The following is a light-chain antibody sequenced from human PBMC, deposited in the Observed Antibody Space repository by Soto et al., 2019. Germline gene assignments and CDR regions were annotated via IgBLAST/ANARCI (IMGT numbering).Light chain of an antibody. V-gene: IGLV2-14*01. CDR2: EVS. CDR1: SSDVGAYKY. Sequence: QSALTQPASVSGSPGQSITISCTGTSSDVGAYKYVSWYQQHPGKAPKLMIFEVSNRPSGVSNRFSGAKSGNTASLTISGLPAEDEADYYCSSFTSTSTQYVFGTGTKLTVL. J-gene: IGLJ1*01. CDR3: SSFTSTSTQYV.